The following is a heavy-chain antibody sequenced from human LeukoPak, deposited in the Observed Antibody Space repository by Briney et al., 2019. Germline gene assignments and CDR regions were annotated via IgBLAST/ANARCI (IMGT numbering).Heavy chain of an antibody. Sequence: PPETLCLSACVSNVSISSYYWRWIRQSPGKGLEWIGYIYNGGATSYNPSPKRRVTISVDSPKNQCFLRLTSFTAAETTPYYCARNGGTIHFFDSWGQGSLVIVSS. D-gene: IGHD2-8*01. CDR1: NVSISSYY. V-gene: IGHV4-4*08. CDR2: IYNGGAT. CDR3: ARNGGTIHFFDS. J-gene: IGHJ4*02.